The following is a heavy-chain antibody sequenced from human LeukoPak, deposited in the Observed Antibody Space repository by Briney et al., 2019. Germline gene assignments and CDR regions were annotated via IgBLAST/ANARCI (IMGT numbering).Heavy chain of an antibody. CDR2: TSWDGGRT. V-gene: IGHV3-43D*03. D-gene: IGHD3-10*01. CDR3: VKDQFGGSGSYYFDH. J-gene: IGHJ4*02. CDR1: GFTFDDYA. Sequence: PGGSLRLSCAVSGFTFDDYAMHWVRQPPGKGLEWVSLTSWDGGRTSYADSVKGRFAISRDNSKNSLYLQMNSLRPEDTALYYCVKDQFGGSGSYYFDHWGQGTLVTVSS.